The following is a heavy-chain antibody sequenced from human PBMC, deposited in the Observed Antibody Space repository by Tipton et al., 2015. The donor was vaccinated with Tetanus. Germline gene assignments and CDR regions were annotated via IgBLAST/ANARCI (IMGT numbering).Heavy chain of an antibody. J-gene: IGHJ4*01. CDR1: GFTFSNYP. CDR3: ARDRDGGWSFGS. D-gene: IGHD6-19*01. CDR2: IHTNGGSP. Sequence: SLRLSCAASGFTFSNYPMHWVRQAPGRGLEYVSSIHTNGGSPLYANSVKGRFTISRDNSKNMLYLQMDSLRGEDMAVYYCARDRDGGWSFGSWGHGTLVSVSS. V-gene: IGHV3-64*01.